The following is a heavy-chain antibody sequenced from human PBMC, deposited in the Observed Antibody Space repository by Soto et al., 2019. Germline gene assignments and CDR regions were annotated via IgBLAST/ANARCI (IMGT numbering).Heavy chain of an antibody. D-gene: IGHD6-19*01. Sequence: GGSLRLSCAASGFTFSSYSMNWVRQAPGKGLEWVSSISSSSSYIYYADSVKGRFTISRDNAKNSLYLQMNSLRAEDTAVYYCARVSLDDVAGTRFPGDEDYYYYMDVWGKGTTVTVSS. CDR2: ISSSSSYI. J-gene: IGHJ6*03. CDR1: GFTFSSYS. V-gene: IGHV3-21*01. CDR3: ARVSLDDVAGTRFPGDEDYYYYMDV.